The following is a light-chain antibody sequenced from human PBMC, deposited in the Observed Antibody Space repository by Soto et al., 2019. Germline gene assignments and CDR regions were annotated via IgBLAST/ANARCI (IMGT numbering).Light chain of an antibody. J-gene: IGLJ1*01. CDR2: SNN. V-gene: IGLV1-47*02. CDR3: AAWDDSLSGYV. CDR1: SSNIGSNY. Sequence: QSVLTQPPSASGTPGQRVTISCSGSSSNIGSNYVYWYQQLPGTAPKLLIYSNNQRPSAVPDRFSGSKSGTSASLAIRGLRSEDEADYYCAAWDDSLSGYVFGTGTKLTVL.